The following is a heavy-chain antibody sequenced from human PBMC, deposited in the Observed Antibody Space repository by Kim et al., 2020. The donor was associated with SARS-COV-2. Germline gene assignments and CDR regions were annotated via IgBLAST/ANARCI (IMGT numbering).Heavy chain of an antibody. J-gene: IGHJ4*02. Sequence: AQKLQGRVTMTTDASTSTVYMELRSLRTDDTAVYYCARTADSNYMYYFDYWGQGTLVTVSS. V-gene: IGHV1-18*01. CDR3: ARTADSNYMYYFDY. D-gene: IGHD4-4*01.